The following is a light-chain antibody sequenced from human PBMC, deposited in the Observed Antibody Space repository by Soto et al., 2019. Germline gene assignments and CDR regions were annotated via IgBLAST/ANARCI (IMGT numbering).Light chain of an antibody. Sequence: EIVLTQSPGTLSLSPGERATLSCRSSQSVSSSHLAWYQQKPGQAPRLLIYDVSSRATGIPDRFSGSGSGTDFTLTISRLEPEDFAVYYCQQYGSSPTFGQGTKVEIK. J-gene: IGKJ1*01. CDR2: DVS. CDR3: QQYGSSPT. V-gene: IGKV3-20*01. CDR1: QSVSSSH.